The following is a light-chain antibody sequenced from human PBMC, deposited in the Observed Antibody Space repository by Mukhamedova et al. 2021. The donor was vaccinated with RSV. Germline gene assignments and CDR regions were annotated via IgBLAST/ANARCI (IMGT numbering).Light chain of an antibody. CDR2: EVS. Sequence: TISCTGTSSDVGGYNYVSWYQQHPGKAPKLMIYEVSNRPSGVSNRFSGSKSGNTASLTISGLQAEDEADYYCSSYTSSSTLVFGG. J-gene: IGLJ2*01. V-gene: IGLV2-14*01. CDR3: SSYTSSSTLV. CDR1: SSDVGGYNY.